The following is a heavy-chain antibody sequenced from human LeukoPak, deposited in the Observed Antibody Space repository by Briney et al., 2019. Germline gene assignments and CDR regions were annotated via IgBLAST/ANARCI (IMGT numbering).Heavy chain of an antibody. J-gene: IGHJ3*02. V-gene: IGHV3-21*01. CDR2: ISSSSSYI. CDR1: GGSVSRGGYY. CDR3: ARATRYCSSTSCYEADAFDI. D-gene: IGHD2-2*01. Sequence: LSLTCTVSGGSVSRGGYYWSWIRQHPGKGLEWVSSISSSSSYIYYADSVKGRFTISRDNAKNSLYLQMNSLRAEDTAVYYCARATRYCSSTSCYEADAFDIWGQGTMVTVSS.